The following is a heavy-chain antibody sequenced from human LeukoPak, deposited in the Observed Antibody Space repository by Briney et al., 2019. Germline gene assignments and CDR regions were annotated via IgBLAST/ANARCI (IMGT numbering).Heavy chain of an antibody. CDR3: ARDFQADIVVVPAARIHYYYGMDV. CDR1: GYTFTSYY. D-gene: IGHD2-2*01. Sequence: GASVKVSCKASGYTFTSYYMHWVRQAPGQGLEWMGIINPSGGSTSYAQKFQGRVTMTRDTSTSTVYMELSSLRSEDTAVYYCARDFQADIVVVPAARIHYYYGMDVWGQGTTVTVSS. CDR2: INPSGGST. J-gene: IGHJ6*02. V-gene: IGHV1-46*01.